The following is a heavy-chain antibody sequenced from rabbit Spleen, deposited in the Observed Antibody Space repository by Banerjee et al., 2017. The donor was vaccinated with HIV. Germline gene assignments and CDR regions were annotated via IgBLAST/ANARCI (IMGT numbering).Heavy chain of an antibody. CDR2: INAATGKP. CDR3: ARAGEGGDGYLNL. CDR1: GFSFSDRDV. D-gene: IGHD5-1*01. Sequence: QEQLVESGGGLVQPEGSLTLTCKASGFSFSDRDVMCWVRQAPGKGLEWIACINAATGKPVYATWAKGRFTISKTSSTTVTLQMASLTVADTATYFCARAGEGGDGYLNLWGPGTLVTVS. J-gene: IGHJ4*01. V-gene: IGHV1S45*01.